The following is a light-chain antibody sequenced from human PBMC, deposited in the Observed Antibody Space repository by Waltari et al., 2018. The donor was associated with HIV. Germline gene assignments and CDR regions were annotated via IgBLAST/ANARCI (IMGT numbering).Light chain of an antibody. J-gene: IGLJ1*01. V-gene: IGLV2-14*01. Sequence: QSALTQPASVSGSPGPSITISCTGTSSDVAGYNYVSWYQQHPGKAPKLMIYEVSNRPSGVSNRFSGSKSGNTASLTISGLQAEDEADYYCSSYTSSSTPYVFGTGTKVTVL. CDR3: SSYTSSSTPYV. CDR2: EVS. CDR1: SSDVAGYNY.